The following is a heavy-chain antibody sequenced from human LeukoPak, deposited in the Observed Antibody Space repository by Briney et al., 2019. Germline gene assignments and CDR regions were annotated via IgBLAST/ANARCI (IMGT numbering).Heavy chain of an antibody. CDR3: ARLTGDTAMVAFDY. D-gene: IGHD5-18*01. J-gene: IGHJ4*02. CDR1: GGTFSSYA. Sequence: GASVKVSCKASGGTFSSYAISWVRQAPGQGLEWMGGIIPIFGTANYAQKFQGRVTITADESTSTAYMELSSLRSEDTAVYYCARLTGDTAMVAFDYWGQGTLVTVSS. V-gene: IGHV1-69*13. CDR2: IIPIFGTA.